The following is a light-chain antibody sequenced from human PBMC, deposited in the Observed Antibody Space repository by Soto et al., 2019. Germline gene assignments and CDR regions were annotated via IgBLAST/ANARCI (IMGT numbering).Light chain of an antibody. CDR3: FQDYNYPRT. CDR2: ATS. J-gene: IGKJ1*01. Sequence: AIQMTQSPSSLSASVGDRVTITCRASQGIRNDLGWYQQGPGKAPKLLIFATSSLQSGGPSRFSGSGSGTDFTLTISSLQPEDFATYYCFQDYNYPRTFGQGTKVEI. V-gene: IGKV1-6*01. CDR1: QGIRND.